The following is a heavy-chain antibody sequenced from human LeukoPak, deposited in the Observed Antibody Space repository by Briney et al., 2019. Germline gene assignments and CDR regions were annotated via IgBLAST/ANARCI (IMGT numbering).Heavy chain of an antibody. Sequence: GASVKVSCKASGYTFTGYYMHWVRQAPGQGLEWMGWINPNSGGTNYAQRFQGRVTMTRDTSISTAYMELSRLRSDDTAVYYCASPVFSSGWYYYYYYGMDVWGQGTTVTVSS. CDR1: GYTFTGYY. V-gene: IGHV1-2*02. CDR3: ASPVFSSGWYYYYYYGMDV. CDR2: INPNSGGT. D-gene: IGHD6-19*01. J-gene: IGHJ6*02.